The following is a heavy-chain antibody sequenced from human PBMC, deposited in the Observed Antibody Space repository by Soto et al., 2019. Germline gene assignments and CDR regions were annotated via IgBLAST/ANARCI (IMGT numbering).Heavy chain of an antibody. J-gene: IGHJ4*02. CDR2: ISYDGSNK. CDR3: AKDQSRRAVAGPLDY. D-gene: IGHD6-19*01. Sequence: QVQLVESGGGVVQPGRSLRLSCAASGFTFSSYGMHWVRQAPGKGLEWVAIISYDGSNKYYADSVKGRFTISRDTSKNALYLQMNSRRAEDTAVYYCAKDQSRRAVAGPLDYWGQGTLVTVSS. CDR1: GFTFSSYG. V-gene: IGHV3-30*18.